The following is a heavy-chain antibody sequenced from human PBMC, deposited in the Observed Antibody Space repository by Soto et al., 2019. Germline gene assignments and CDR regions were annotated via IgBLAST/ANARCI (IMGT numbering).Heavy chain of an antibody. CDR2: ISSSISTM. Sequence: EVQLVESGGGLVQPGGSLRLSCAASGFTFSSYSMNWVRQAPGKGLERLSYISSSISTMHYADSVKGRFTISRDNAKNSLYLQINSLRDEDTAVYYCAREVRDTAVADFDYWGQGTLVTVSS. CDR3: AREVRDTAVADFDY. J-gene: IGHJ4*02. D-gene: IGHD5-18*01. CDR1: GFTFSSYS. V-gene: IGHV3-48*02.